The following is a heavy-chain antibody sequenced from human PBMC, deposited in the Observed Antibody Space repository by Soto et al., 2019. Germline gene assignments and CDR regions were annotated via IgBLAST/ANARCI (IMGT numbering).Heavy chain of an antibody. CDR3: AREGDSSIWLYNWFDP. CDR1: GGSISNFY. V-gene: IGHV4-59*01. D-gene: IGHD6-13*01. CDR2: IYYIGST. Sequence: SETLSLTCTVSGGSISNFYWSWIRQPPGKGLEWIGYIYYIGSTNYNPSLKSRVTISVDTSKNQFSLKLSSVTAADTAVYYCAREGDSSIWLYNWFDPWGQGTLVTVSS. J-gene: IGHJ5*02.